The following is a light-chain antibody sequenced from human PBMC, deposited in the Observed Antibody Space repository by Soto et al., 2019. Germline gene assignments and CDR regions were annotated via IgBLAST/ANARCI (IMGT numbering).Light chain of an antibody. CDR3: QQYDDSPRT. Sequence: EMVLTQSPGTLSLSQGERATLSCRASRSLRNNYIAWYKQKRGQAPRLLIYYASIRATGVPDRFSGSGSGADFTLTISRLEPEGFALFHCQQYDDSPRTVGQGTRLSIK. CDR1: RSLRNNY. CDR2: YAS. J-gene: IGKJ2*01. V-gene: IGKV3-20*01.